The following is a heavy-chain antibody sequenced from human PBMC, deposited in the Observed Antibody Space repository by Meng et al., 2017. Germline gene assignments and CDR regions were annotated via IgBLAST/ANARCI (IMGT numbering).Heavy chain of an antibody. CDR1: GFTFSSYW. Sequence: GESLKISCAASGFTFSSYWMSWVRQAPGKGLEWVANIKQDGSEKYYVDSVKGRFTISRDNAKNSLYLQMNSLRAEDTALYYCARDLSWRLRLGELSLSWFDYWGQGTLVTVSS. D-gene: IGHD3-16*02. CDR3: ARDLSWRLRLGELSLSWFDY. CDR2: IKQDGSEK. V-gene: IGHV3-7*03. J-gene: IGHJ4*02.